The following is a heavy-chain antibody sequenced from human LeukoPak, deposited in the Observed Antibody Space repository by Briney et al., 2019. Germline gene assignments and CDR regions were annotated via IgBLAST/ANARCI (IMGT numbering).Heavy chain of an antibody. D-gene: IGHD5-24*01. J-gene: IGHJ3*02. CDR3: VKSAGKDGYRDSFDI. Sequence: PGGSLRLSCAASGFTFSDYYMSWIRQAPRKGLEWVSTIANSGDNTYYADSAKGRFTISRDNFRNTLYLQMNSLRAEDTAVYYCVKSAGKDGYRDSFDIWGQGTLVTVSS. V-gene: IGHV3-23*01. CDR1: GFTFSDYY. CDR2: IANSGDNT.